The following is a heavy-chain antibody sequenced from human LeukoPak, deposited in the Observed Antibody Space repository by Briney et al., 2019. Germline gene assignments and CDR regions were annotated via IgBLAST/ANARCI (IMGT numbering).Heavy chain of an antibody. V-gene: IGHV1-69*04. J-gene: IGHJ6*02. Sequence: SVKVSCKTSGGTFSSYAISWVRQAPGQGLEWMGRIIPILGIANYAQKFQGRVTITADKSTSTAYMELSSLRSEDTAVYYCARSGYSYGHYGMDVWGQGTTVTVSS. D-gene: IGHD5-18*01. CDR2: IIPILGIA. CDR1: GGTFSSYA. CDR3: ARSGYSYGHYGMDV.